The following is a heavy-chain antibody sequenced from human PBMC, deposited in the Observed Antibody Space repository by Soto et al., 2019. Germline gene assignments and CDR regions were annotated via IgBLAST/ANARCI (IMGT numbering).Heavy chain of an antibody. V-gene: IGHV5-10-1*01. Sequence: ECLKSSCKGYGYSFAGYWITWVGQNPGKGLEWMGRIDPSASQTYYSPSFRGHVTISVTKSITTVFLQWSSLRASDTAMYYCARQIYDSDTGPNFQYYFDSWGQGTPVTVSS. J-gene: IGHJ4*02. CDR2: IDPSASQT. D-gene: IGHD3-22*01. CDR1: GYSFAGYW. CDR3: ARQIYDSDTGPNFQYYFDS.